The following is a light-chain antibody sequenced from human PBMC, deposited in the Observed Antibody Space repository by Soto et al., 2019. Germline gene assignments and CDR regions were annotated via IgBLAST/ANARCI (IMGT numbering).Light chain of an antibody. CDR1: SSNIGSNT. V-gene: IGLV1-44*01. CDR3: AAWEDGLNGRVV. Sequence: QSVLTQPPSASGTPGQRVTISCSGSSSNIGSNTVNWYQQLPGTAPKLLIYSNNQRPSGVPDRFSGSKSSTSASLAISVLQSEDEADSYCAAWEDGLNGRVVFGGGTKVTVL. CDR2: SNN. J-gene: IGLJ2*01.